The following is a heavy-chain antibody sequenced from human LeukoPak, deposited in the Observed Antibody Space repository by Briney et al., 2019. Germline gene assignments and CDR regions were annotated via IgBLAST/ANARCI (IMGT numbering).Heavy chain of an antibody. Sequence: TSETLSLTCTVSGNSVRSSSFYWGWIRQPPGKGLEWIGSIYYSGSAYYNPSLKSRVTISGDVSRNQFSLRLSSVTAADTAVYYCVSTLRFLPYRRFDYWGQGTLVTVSS. CDR2: IYYSGSA. CDR1: GNSVRSSSFY. CDR3: VSTLRFLPYRRFDY. J-gene: IGHJ4*02. D-gene: IGHD3-3*01. V-gene: IGHV4-39*01.